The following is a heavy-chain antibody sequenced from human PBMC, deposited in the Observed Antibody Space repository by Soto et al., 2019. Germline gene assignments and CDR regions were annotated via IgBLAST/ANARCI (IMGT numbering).Heavy chain of an antibody. D-gene: IGHD3-10*01. CDR2: ISSSSTTI. CDR3: VRDSGSGRHPSDY. CDR1: GFTFSSYS. V-gene: IGHV3-48*01. Sequence: EVQLVESGGGLVQPGGSLRLSCAASGFTFSSYSMNWVRQAPGKGLEWVSYISSSSTTIYYAESVKGRFTISRDNAENSLYLQMNSLRAEDTAVYYCVRDSGSGRHPSDYWGQGTLVTVSS. J-gene: IGHJ4*02.